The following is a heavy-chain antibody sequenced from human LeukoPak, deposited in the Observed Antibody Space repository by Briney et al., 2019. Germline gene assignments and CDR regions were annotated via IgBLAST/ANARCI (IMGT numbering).Heavy chain of an antibody. V-gene: IGHV3-21*01. D-gene: IGHD1-26*01. J-gene: IGHJ4*02. CDR1: GFTFSSYS. CDR2: ISSSSSYI. Sequence: GGSLRLSCAASGFTFSSYSMNWVRQAPGKGLEWVSSISSSSSYIYYADSAKGRFTISRDNAKNSLYLQMNSLRAEDTAVYYCARGLGAYFFDYWGQGTLVTVSS. CDR3: ARGLGAYFFDY.